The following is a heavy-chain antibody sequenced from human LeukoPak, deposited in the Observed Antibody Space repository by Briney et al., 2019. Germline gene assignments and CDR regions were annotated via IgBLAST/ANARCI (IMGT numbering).Heavy chain of an antibody. Sequence: GRSLRLSCAASGFTFNKYAIHWVRQAPGKGLEWVTVISYDGSYKDYPDSVKGRFTISRDNAKNSLYLQMNSLRAEDTALYYCARGIGRFDYWGQGTLVTVSS. CDR3: ARGIGRFDY. CDR2: ISYDGSYK. V-gene: IGHV3-30*04. D-gene: IGHD2-15*01. J-gene: IGHJ4*02. CDR1: GFTFNKYA.